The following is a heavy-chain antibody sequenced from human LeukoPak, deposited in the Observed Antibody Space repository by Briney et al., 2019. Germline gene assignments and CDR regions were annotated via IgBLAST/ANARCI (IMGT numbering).Heavy chain of an antibody. CDR1: GYTFTSYG. V-gene: IGHV1-18*01. Sequence: ASVKVSCKASGYTFTSYGISWVRQAPGQGLEWMGWISAYNGNTNYAQKLQGRVTMTTDTPTSTAYMELRSLRSDDTAVYYCARIRHDSSGYDWFDPWGQGTLVTVSS. J-gene: IGHJ5*02. CDR3: ARIRHDSSGYDWFDP. CDR2: ISAYNGNT. D-gene: IGHD3-22*01.